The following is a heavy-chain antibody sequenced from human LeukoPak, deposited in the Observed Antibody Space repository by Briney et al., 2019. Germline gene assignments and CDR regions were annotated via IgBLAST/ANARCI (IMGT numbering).Heavy chain of an antibody. CDR2: IYYSGRA. Sequence: SETLSLTCSVSGGSISSSSYYWGWIRQPPGKGLEWIGEIYYSGRAYYNSSLKSRLTISADTSWNQFSLTLSSVTAADTGVYYCARRRYYDSTGYLDWGQGTLVSVST. D-gene: IGHD3-22*01. V-gene: IGHV4-39*01. CDR1: GGSISSSSYY. CDR3: ARRRYYDSTGYLD. J-gene: IGHJ1*01.